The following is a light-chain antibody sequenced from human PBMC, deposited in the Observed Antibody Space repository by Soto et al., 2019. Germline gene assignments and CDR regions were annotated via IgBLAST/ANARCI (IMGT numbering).Light chain of an antibody. CDR2: GSS. CDR1: QSVSSTY. CDR3: QQYGDSPPT. V-gene: IGKV3-20*01. Sequence: EIVFTQSPGTLSLSPGERATLSCRASQSVSSTYLAWYQHISGQAPRLLMYGSSTRATGVPDRFSGSGSGTDFTLTISRLEPEDFAVYFCQQYGDSPPTFGQGTKVDIK. J-gene: IGKJ1*01.